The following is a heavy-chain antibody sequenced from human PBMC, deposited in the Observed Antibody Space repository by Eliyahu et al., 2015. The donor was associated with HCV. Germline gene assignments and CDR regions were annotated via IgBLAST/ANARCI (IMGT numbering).Heavy chain of an antibody. D-gene: IGHD3-10*01. CDR2: ISSSSSTI. CDR1: GFTFSSXS. J-gene: IGHJ4*02. V-gene: IGHV3-48*02. Sequence: EVQLVESGGGLVQPGGSLRLSCAASGFTFSSXSMNWVRQAPGKGLEWVSYISSSSSTIYYADSVKGRFTISRDNAKNSLYLQMNSLRDEDTAVYYCARDSGERNTVSVFDYWGQGTLVTVSS. CDR3: ARDSGERNTVSVFDY.